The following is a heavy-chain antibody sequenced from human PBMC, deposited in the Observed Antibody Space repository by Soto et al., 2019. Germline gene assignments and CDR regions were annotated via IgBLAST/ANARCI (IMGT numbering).Heavy chain of an antibody. Sequence: QVQLVQSGAEVKKPGSSVKVSCKASGGTFSSYAISWVRQAPGQGLEWMGGIIPICGTANYAQKFQGRVTITADESTSTAYMELSSLRSEDPAVYYCAILPRGYSYVLEDYWGQGTLVTVSS. CDR2: IIPICGTA. CDR1: GGTFSSYA. V-gene: IGHV1-69*12. CDR3: AILPRGYSYVLEDY. D-gene: IGHD5-18*01. J-gene: IGHJ4*02.